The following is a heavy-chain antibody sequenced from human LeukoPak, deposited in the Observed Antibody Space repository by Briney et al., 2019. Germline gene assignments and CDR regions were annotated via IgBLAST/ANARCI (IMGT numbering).Heavy chain of an antibody. J-gene: IGHJ2*01. CDR2: INYSGST. Sequence: SETLSLTCTVSGGPISISSYYWGRVRQPPGEGLEWNGCINYSGSTYYNPSIKSRVTISVDTSKNQFSLKLSSVTAADTAVYYCAMGADFAPGYWYFDLWGRGTLVTVSS. D-gene: IGHD3-16*01. V-gene: IGHV4-39*07. CDR3: AMGADFAPGYWYFDL. CDR1: GGPISISSYY.